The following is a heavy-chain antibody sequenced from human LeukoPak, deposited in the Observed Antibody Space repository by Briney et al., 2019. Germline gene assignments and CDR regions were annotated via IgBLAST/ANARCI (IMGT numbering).Heavy chain of an antibody. CDR1: GYTFTSYY. D-gene: IGHD7-27*01. Sequence: ASVKVSCKASGYTFTSYYMHWVRQAPGQGLEWMGIINPSGGSTSYAQKFRGRVTMTGDTSTSTVYMELSSLRSEDTAVYYCARGLPGAYYYYYMDVWGKGTTVTVSS. CDR2: INPSGGST. V-gene: IGHV1-46*01. CDR3: ARGLPGAYYYYYMDV. J-gene: IGHJ6*03.